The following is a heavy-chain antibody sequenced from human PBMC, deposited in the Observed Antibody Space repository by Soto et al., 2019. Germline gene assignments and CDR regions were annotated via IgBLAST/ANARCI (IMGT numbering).Heavy chain of an antibody. Sequence: SQTLSLTCTVFGGSISSGDYYWSCIRQPPGKGLEWIGYIYYSGSTYYTPSLKSRVTISVDTSKSQFALKLSSVTAADTDVYYCARYALSGMDVWGQGTKVTVSS. J-gene: IGHJ6*01. CDR3: ARYALSGMDV. CDR1: GGSISSGDYY. V-gene: IGHV4-30-4*01. CDR2: IYYSGST.